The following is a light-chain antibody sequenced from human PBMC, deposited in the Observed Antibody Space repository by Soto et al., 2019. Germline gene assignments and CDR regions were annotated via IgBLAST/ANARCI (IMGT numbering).Light chain of an antibody. CDR2: DAS. Sequence: EIVLTQSPATLSLSPGERATLSCRASQSVSSYLAWYQQKPGQAPRLLIYDASNRATGIQASFSGSGSGTDFTLTISSLEPEDFAVYYCQQRSNWPPITFGQGTRLEIK. V-gene: IGKV3-11*01. J-gene: IGKJ5*01. CDR3: QQRSNWPPIT. CDR1: QSVSSY.